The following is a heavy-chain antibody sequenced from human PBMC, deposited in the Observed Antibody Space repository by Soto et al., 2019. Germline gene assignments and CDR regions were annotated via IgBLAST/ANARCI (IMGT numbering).Heavy chain of an antibody. CDR2: ISYDGSNK. V-gene: IGHV3-30*18. J-gene: IGHJ4*02. CDR3: AKGSTAMTYFDY. Sequence: QVQLVESGGGVVQPGRSLRLSCAASGFTFSSYGMHWVRQAPGKGLEWVAVISYDGSNKYYADSVKGLFTISRDNSKNTLYLQMNSLRAEDTAVYYCAKGSTAMTYFDYWGQGTLVTVSS. CDR1: GFTFSSYG. D-gene: IGHD5-18*01.